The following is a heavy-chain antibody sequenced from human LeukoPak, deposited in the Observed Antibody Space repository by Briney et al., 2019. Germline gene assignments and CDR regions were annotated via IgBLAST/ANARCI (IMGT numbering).Heavy chain of an antibody. D-gene: IGHD6-19*01. J-gene: IGHJ4*02. CDR1: GFTFSSYS. CDR2: ISSSSSYI. CDR3: ARGIAVAGKDY. V-gene: IGHV3-21*01. Sequence: GGSLRLSCAPSGFTFSSYSMNWVPQAPGKGLEWVSAISSSSSYIYYADSVKGRFTISRDNANNSLYLQMNSLRAEDTAVYYCARGIAVAGKDYWGQGTLVTVSS.